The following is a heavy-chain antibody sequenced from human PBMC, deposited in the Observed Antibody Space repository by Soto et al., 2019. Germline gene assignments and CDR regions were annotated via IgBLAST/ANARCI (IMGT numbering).Heavy chain of an antibody. Sequence: SVKVSCKASGGTFSSYAISWVRQAPGQGLEWMGGIIPIFGTANYAQKFQGRVTITADESTSTAYMELSSLRSEDTAVYYCASPRWLQKFVFDYWGQGTLVTVSS. CDR2: IIPIFGTA. CDR3: ASPRWLQKFVFDY. D-gene: IGHD5-12*01. J-gene: IGHJ4*02. CDR1: GGTFSSYA. V-gene: IGHV1-69*13.